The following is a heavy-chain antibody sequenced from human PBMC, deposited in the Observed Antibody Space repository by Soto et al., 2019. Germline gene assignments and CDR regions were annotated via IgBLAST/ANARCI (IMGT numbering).Heavy chain of an antibody. CDR1: GYTFTKYD. CDR3: ARDTAAAATYCYYGREI. V-gene: IGHV1-46*01. Sequence: XSDEVSFTASGYTFTKYDKHLVRQTPGQGLEWMGIINPSGGSTSYSQKFQVRVTMTRDTSTSTVYMELSSLRSEDTAVYYCARDTAAAATYCYYGREIWGQGTTVTVFS. D-gene: IGHD6-13*01. J-gene: IGHJ6*01. CDR2: INPSGGST.